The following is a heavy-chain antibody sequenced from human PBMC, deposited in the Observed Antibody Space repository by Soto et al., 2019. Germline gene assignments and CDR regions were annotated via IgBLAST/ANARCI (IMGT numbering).Heavy chain of an antibody. V-gene: IGHV1-18*01. J-gene: IGHJ4*02. CDR2: INPYVHNI. CDR3: VIEAGNGLDVRDY. CDR1: GYMFTSYG. Sequence: QVQLVQSGAEVKKPGASVKVSCKASGYMFTSYGITWVRQVPGQGLEWMGWINPYVHNINSGQKFQGRVTITADTSTSTAYMELMSLRSDDTAIYYCVIEAGNGLDVRDYGGQGTLVTVSS. D-gene: IGHD2-21*01.